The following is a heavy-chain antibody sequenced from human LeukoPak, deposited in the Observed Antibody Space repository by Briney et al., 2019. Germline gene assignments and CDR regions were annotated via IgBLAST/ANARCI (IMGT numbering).Heavy chain of an antibody. V-gene: IGHV3-23*01. CDR1: GFTFRKFA. D-gene: IGHD5-12*01. CDR3: ARVGGDSWDLVATIYPPAS. CDR2: IRGYGESL. J-gene: IGHJ5*01. Sequence: GGSLRLSCAASGFTFRKFAMTWVRQAPGKGLEWVSSIRGYGESLFYADSVKGRFTISRDNSKNTLFLQMNSLRVEDTALYYCARVGGDSWDLVATIYPPASWGHGTLVTVSS.